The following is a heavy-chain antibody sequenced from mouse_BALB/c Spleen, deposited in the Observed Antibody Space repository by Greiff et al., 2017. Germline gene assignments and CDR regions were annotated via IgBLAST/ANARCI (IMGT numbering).Heavy chain of an antibody. CDR2: IDPANGNT. D-gene: IGHD2-1*01. CDR1: GFNIKDTY. Sequence: EVQLQQSGAELVKPGASVKLSCTASGFNIKDTYMHWVKQRPEQGLEWIGRIDPANGNTKYDPKFQGKATITADTSSNTAYLQLSSLTSEDTAVYYCAGNYCFDYWGQGTTLTVSS. J-gene: IGHJ2*01. V-gene: IGHV14-3*02. CDR3: AGNYCFDY.